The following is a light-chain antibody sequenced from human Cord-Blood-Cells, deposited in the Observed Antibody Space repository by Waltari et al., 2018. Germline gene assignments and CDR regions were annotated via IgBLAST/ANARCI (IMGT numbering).Light chain of an antibody. Sequence: QSVLTQPPSVSAAPGQKVSLSCSGSSSNIGNNYLSCYQQLPGTAPKLLIYDNNKRPSGIPDRFSCSKSGTSATLGITGLQTGDEADYYCGTWDSSLSAGVVFGGGTKLTVL. CDR1: SSNIGNNY. CDR2: DNN. J-gene: IGLJ2*01. CDR3: GTWDSSLSAGVV. V-gene: IGLV1-51*01.